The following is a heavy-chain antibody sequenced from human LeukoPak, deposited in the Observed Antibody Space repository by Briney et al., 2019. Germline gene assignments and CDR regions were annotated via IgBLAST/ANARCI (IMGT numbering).Heavy chain of an antibody. D-gene: IGHD6-13*01. Sequence: PGGSLRLSCAASGFTFSNAWMNWVRQPPGKGLEWIGEIYHSGSTNYNPSLRSRVTISVDRSKNQFALKLTSVTAADTAVYYCARYSSSSFDPWGQGTLVTVSS. J-gene: IGHJ5*02. CDR1: GFTFSNAW. V-gene: IGHV4-4*02. CDR2: IYHSGST. CDR3: ARYSSSSFDP.